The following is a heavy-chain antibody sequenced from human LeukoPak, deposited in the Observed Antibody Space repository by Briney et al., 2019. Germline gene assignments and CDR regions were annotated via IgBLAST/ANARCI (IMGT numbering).Heavy chain of an antibody. CDR2: ISISGSTI. CDR1: GFTFSSYE. V-gene: IGHV3-48*03. Sequence: GGSLRLSCAASGFTFSSYEMNWVRQAPVKGLDWVSYISISGSTIYYADSVKGRFTISRDSAKNSLYLQMNSLRAEDTAVYYCARDCGGGSCYGPYDAFDIWGQGTMVTVSS. CDR3: ARDCGGGSCYGPYDAFDI. J-gene: IGHJ3*02. D-gene: IGHD2-15*01.